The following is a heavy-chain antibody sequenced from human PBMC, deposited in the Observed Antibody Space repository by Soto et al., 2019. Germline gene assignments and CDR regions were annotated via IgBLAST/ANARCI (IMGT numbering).Heavy chain of an antibody. J-gene: IGHJ4*02. V-gene: IGHV4-4*02. D-gene: IGHD1-7*01. Sequence: QVQLQESGPGLVKPSGTLSLTCAVSGCSFTSNNWWTWVRQHPGQGLAWIGEIYRTGSTNYNPSLKSRVTISLDKSENQFSLKVTSLTAADTAVYYCASRDPGTSVDYWGQGTLVTVSS. CDR2: IYRTGST. CDR1: GCSFTSNNW. CDR3: ASRDPGTSVDY.